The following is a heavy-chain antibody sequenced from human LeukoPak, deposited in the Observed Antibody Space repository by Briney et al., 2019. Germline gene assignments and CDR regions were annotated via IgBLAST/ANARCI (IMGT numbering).Heavy chain of an antibody. Sequence: SETLSLTCTVSGGSISSYYWSWIRQPPGKGLEWIGYIYYSGSTNYNPSLKSRVTISVDTSKNQFSLKLSSVTAADTAVYYCARFRQYYYDSSGYYYNWFDPWGQGTLVTVSS. J-gene: IGHJ5*02. CDR3: ARFRQYYYDSSGYYYNWFDP. CDR2: IYYSGST. CDR1: GGSISSYY. V-gene: IGHV4-59*01. D-gene: IGHD3-22*01.